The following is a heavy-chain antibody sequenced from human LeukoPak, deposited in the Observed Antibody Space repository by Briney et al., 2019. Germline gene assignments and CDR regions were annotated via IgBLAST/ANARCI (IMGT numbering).Heavy chain of an antibody. Sequence: PGGSLRLSCAASGFSFPSHTLNWVRQAPWKGLEWVSYISSSSSTIYYADFVRGRFTISRDNAKNSLYLQMDNLRAEDTAVYYCATGSQIREADYWGQGTLVTVSS. CDR1: GFSFPSHT. CDR2: ISSSSSTI. J-gene: IGHJ4*02. V-gene: IGHV3-48*01. D-gene: IGHD3-10*01. CDR3: ATGSQIREADY.